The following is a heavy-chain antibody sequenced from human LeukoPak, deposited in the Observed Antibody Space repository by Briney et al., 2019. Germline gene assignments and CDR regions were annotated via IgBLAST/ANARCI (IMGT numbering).Heavy chain of an antibody. CDR2: IQRDGSEK. V-gene: IGHV3-7*01. Sequence: GGSLRLSCAASGFTFSNYWMNWVRQAPGKGLEWVASIQRDGSEKYYVESVKGRFTISRDNAKNSLYLQMNSLRAEDTAVYYCASQDYSSGKWGQGTLVTVSS. D-gene: IGHD6-19*01. J-gene: IGHJ4*02. CDR3: ASQDYSSGK. CDR1: GFTFSNYW.